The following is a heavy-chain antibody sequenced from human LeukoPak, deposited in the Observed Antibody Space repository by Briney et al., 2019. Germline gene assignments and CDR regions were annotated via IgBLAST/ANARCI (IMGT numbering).Heavy chain of an antibody. CDR3: ARDLGQDY. CDR2: ISSNNFTV. CDR1: GFTFSTYS. V-gene: IGHV3-48*01. Sequence: QTGGSLRLSCAASGFTFSTYSMYWVRQPPGKGLEWVSYISSNNFTVYYADSVKGRFTISRDNAKNSLYLQMNSLRAEDTAVYYCARDLGQDYWGQGTLVTVSS. J-gene: IGHJ4*02.